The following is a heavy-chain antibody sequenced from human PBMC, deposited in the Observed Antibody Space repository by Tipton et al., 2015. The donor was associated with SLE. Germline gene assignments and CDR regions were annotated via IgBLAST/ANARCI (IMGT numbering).Heavy chain of an antibody. CDR1: GGSFSGYY. Sequence: TLSLTCAVYGGSFSGYYWSWIRQPPGKGLEWIGEINHSGSTNYKPSLKSRVTISVDTSKSQLSLKLTSVTAADTAVYFCARLYYYHYYMDVWGKGTTVTVSS. CDR3: ARLYYYHYYMDV. V-gene: IGHV4-34*01. J-gene: IGHJ6*03. CDR2: INHSGST.